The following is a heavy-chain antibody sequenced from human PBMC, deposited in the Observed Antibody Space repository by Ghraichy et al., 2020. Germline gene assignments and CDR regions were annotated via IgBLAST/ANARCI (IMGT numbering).Heavy chain of an antibody. CDR2: INHSGST. Sequence: SETLSLTCAVYGGSFSGYYWSWIRQPPGKGLELIGEINHSGSTNYNPSLKSRVTISVDTSKNQFSLKLSYVTAAETAVYYCSRNRGITIFGVVIMAPQYYYYMDVWGKGTTVTVSS. CDR3: SRNRGITIFGVVIMAPQYYYYMDV. CDR1: GGSFSGYY. V-gene: IGHV4-34*01. J-gene: IGHJ6*03. D-gene: IGHD3-3*01.